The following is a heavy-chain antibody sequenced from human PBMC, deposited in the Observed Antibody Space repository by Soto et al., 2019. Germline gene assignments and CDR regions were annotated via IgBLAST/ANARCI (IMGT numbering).Heavy chain of an antibody. CDR1: GGTFSSYT. V-gene: IGHV1-69*02. Sequence: QVQLVQSGAEVKKPGSSVRVSCKASGGTFSSYTISWVRQAPGQGLEWMGRIIPILGIANYAQKFQGRVTITADKSTRTAYMELSSLRSEDTAVYYCARGTGTTYNWFDHWCQGTLVTVSS. D-gene: IGHD1-7*01. CDR2: IIPILGIA. J-gene: IGHJ5*02. CDR3: ARGTGTTYNWFDH.